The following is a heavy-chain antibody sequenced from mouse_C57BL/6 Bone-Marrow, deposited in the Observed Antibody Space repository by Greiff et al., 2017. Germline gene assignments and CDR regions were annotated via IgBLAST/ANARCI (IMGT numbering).Heavy chain of an antibody. CDR1: GYTFTSYD. Sequence: VQLQESGPELVKPGASVKLSCKASGYTFTSYDINWVKQRPGPGLEWIGWIYPRDGSAKYNEQFKGKATLTLATSSSTAYMELHSLTSEDSAVYFCARLEFDGSSGDWYFDVWGTGTTVTVSS. CDR2: IYPRDGSA. J-gene: IGHJ1*03. D-gene: IGHD1-1*01. V-gene: IGHV1-85*01. CDR3: ARLEFDGSSGDWYFDV.